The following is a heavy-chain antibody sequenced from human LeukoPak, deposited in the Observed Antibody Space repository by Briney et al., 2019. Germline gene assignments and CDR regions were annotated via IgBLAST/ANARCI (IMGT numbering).Heavy chain of an antibody. Sequence: GGSLRLSCAASGFTFSSYEMNWVRQAPGKGLEWVSYISSSGSTIYYADSVKGRLTISRDNAKNSLYLQMNSLRAEDTAVYYCARVTPEITFGGVIDDYWGQGTLVTVSS. J-gene: IGHJ4*02. CDR2: ISSSGSTI. D-gene: IGHD3-16*02. CDR3: ARVTPEITFGGVIDDY. V-gene: IGHV3-48*03. CDR1: GFTFSSYE.